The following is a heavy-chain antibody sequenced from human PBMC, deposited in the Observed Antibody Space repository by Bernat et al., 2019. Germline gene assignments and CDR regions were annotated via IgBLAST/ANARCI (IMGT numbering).Heavy chain of an antibody. CDR2: INHNGET. V-gene: IGHV4-34*01. Sequence: QVQLRQWGAGLLKPSETLSLTCGVFGGSFIDVYWSWIRQPPGKGLEWIGEINHNGETYYNPSLETRVTISVDTSKSQFSLRLTSVTAADTAVYYCARGKRWGSSFDPWGQGTLVTISS. J-gene: IGHJ5*02. D-gene: IGHD3-16*01. CDR1: GGSFIDVY. CDR3: ARGKRWGSSFDP.